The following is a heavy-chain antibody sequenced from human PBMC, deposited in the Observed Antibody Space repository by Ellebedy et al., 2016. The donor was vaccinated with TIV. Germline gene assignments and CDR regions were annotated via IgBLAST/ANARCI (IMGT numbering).Heavy chain of an antibody. J-gene: IGHJ3*02. CDR2: MNPNSGNT. CDR3: ARWTWTHDAFDI. Sequence: AASVKVSCKASGYTFTSYYINWVRQATGQGLEWMGWMNPNSGNTGYAQKFQGRVTMTRNTSISTAYMELSSLRSEDTAVYYCARWTWTHDAFDIWGQGTMVTVSS. D-gene: IGHD3/OR15-3a*01. CDR1: GYTFTSYY. V-gene: IGHV1-8*01.